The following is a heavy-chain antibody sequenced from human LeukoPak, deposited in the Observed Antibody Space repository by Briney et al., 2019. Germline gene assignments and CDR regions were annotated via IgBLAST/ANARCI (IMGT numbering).Heavy chain of an antibody. J-gene: IGHJ5*02. CDR2: INSDGINT. Sequence: GGSLRLSCAASGFTFSNYWMHWVRQAPGKGLVWVSRINSDGINTSYADSVKGRFTISRDNAKNTLNLQMNSLRAEDTAVYYCARDLGRYYDTSDNWFDPWGQGTLVTVSS. CDR1: GFTFSNYW. V-gene: IGHV3-74*01. CDR3: ARDLGRYYDTSDNWFDP. D-gene: IGHD3-22*01.